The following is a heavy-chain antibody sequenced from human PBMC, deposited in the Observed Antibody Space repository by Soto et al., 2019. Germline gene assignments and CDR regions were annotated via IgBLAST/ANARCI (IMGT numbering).Heavy chain of an antibody. D-gene: IGHD2-21*01. Sequence: EVQLLESGGGLVQPGGSLRLNCAASGFTFSSSAMSWVRQSPGKGLQRVSAISGSGGSTYYADSVKGRFTISRDNSKNTLYLQMNSQSAEDTAVYYCAKVPADSGAEDAFDIWGQGTMVTVSS. CDR3: AKVPADSGAEDAFDI. V-gene: IGHV3-23*01. J-gene: IGHJ3*02. CDR2: ISGSGGST. CDR1: GFTFSSSA.